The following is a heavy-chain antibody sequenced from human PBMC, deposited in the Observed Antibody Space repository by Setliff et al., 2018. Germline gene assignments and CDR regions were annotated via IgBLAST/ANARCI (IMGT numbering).Heavy chain of an antibody. V-gene: IGHV4-34*01. CDR2: INHSGST. CDR1: GGSFSGYY. J-gene: IGHJ6*03. Sequence: PSETLSLTCAVYGGSFSGYYWSWIRQPPGKGLEWTGEINHSGSTNYNPSLKSRVTISVDTSKNQFSLKPSSVTAADTAVYYCARAIYSSGWYLRYYYYMDVWGKGTTVTVSS. D-gene: IGHD6-19*01. CDR3: ARAIYSSGWYLRYYYYMDV.